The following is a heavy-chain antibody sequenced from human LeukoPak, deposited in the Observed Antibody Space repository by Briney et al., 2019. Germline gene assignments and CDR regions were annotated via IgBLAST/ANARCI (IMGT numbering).Heavy chain of an antibody. Sequence: SVKVSCKASGGTFSSYAISWVRQAPGQGLEWMGGIIPIFCTANYAQKFQGRVTITTDESTSTAYMELSSLRSEDTAVYYCARGPFKGYCGGDCYALRYYYYYMDVWGKGTTVTVSS. CDR3: ARGPFKGYCGGDCYALRYYYYYMDV. CDR2: IIPIFCTA. J-gene: IGHJ6*03. CDR1: GGTFSSYA. V-gene: IGHV1-69*05. D-gene: IGHD2-21*02.